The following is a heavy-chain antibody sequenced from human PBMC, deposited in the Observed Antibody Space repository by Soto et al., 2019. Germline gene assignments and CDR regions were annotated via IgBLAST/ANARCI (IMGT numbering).Heavy chain of an antibody. CDR1: GFAFSSHA. J-gene: IGHJ4*01. D-gene: IGHD2-8*01. V-gene: IGHV3-23*01. CDR3: AKLGFVLMELYYFHQ. CDR2: ISGNSGKT. Sequence: PGGSLRLSCAAAGFAFSSHAMSWVRQAPGKGLEWVSTISGNSGKTNYAESVKGRFSISRDNSKNTVHLQLDSLRAEDTAVYFCAKLGFVLMELYYFHQWGHGTLVTVSS.